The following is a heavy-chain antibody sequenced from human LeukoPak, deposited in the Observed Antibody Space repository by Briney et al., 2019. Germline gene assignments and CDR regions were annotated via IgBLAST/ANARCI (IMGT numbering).Heavy chain of an antibody. J-gene: IGHJ4*02. CDR2: IGRSASAI. V-gene: IGHV3-11*04. CDR3: AREIQAPGKTLDY. CDR1: GFTLSDYY. Sequence: GGSLRLSCAASGFTLSDYYMSWVRQAPGKGLEWVSYIGRSASAIYYADSVKGRFTISRDNAKNSLYLQMNSLRAEDTAVYYCAREIQAPGKTLDYWGQGALVTVSS.